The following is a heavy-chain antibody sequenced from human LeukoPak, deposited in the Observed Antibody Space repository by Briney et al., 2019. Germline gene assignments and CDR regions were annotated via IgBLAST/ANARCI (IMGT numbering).Heavy chain of an antibody. CDR2: INPNIGGT. Sequence: ASVKVSCKASGYTFTGYYMHWVRQAPGQGLEWMGWINPNIGGTNYAQKFQGRVTMTRDTSISTAYMELSRLRSDDTAVYYCLLYQLLSANPDWFDPWGQGTLVTVSS. CDR1: GYTFTGYY. V-gene: IGHV1-2*02. J-gene: IGHJ5*02. D-gene: IGHD2-2*01. CDR3: LLYQLLSANPDWFDP.